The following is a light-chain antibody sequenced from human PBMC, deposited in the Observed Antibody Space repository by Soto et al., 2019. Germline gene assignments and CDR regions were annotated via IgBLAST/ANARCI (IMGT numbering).Light chain of an antibody. J-gene: IGKJ1*01. Sequence: DIQMTQSPSSLSASVGDRVTITCRASQSIINYLYWYQQKPGEAPKLLIYTTSSLQSGVPSGFSGSGSGTDCTFTISSVHPVDVADYYCQQSYNTHWNFGQGTPVDIK. CDR2: TTS. CDR3: QQSYNTHWN. CDR1: QSIINY. V-gene: IGKV1-39*01.